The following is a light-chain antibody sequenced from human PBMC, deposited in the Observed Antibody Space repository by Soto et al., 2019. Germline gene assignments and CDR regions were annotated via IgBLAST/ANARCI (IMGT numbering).Light chain of an antibody. J-gene: IGLJ1*01. Sequence: QSALTQPRSESGSPGQSVTISCTGTSSDVGSYNYVSWYQQHPGKAPKFMIYDVSKRPSGVPDRFSGSKSGNTASLTISGLQAEDEADYYCCSYAGSYTFVFGTGTKLTVL. CDR1: SSDVGSYNY. CDR3: CSYAGSYTFV. CDR2: DVS. V-gene: IGLV2-11*01.